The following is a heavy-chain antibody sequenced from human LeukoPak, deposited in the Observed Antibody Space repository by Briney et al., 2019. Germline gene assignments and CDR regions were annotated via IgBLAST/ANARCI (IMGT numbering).Heavy chain of an antibody. D-gene: IGHD4-17*01. CDR1: GFTCDDYA. J-gene: IGHJ4*02. CDR2: ISWNSGSI. Sequence: QPGRSLRLSCAASGFTCDDYAMHWVRQAPGKGLEWVSGISWNSGSIGYADSVKGRFTISRDNTRNSLYLQMDSLTADDTAVYFCACLRGPSDYWGQGTLVTVSS. CDR3: ACLRGPSDY. V-gene: IGHV3-9*01.